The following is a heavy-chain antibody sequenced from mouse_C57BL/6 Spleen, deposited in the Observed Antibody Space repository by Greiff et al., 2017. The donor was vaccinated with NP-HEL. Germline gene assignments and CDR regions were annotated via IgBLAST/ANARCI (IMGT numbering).Heavy chain of an antibody. J-gene: IGHJ2*01. V-gene: IGHV5-9-1*02. CDR2: ISSGGDYI. CDR3: TREGDGYYFYFDY. D-gene: IGHD2-3*01. CDR1: GFTFSSYA. Sequence: EVKLVESGEGLVKPGGSLKLSCAASGFTFSSYAMSWVRQTPEKRLEWVAYISSGGDYIYYADTVKGRFTISRDNARNTLYLQMSSLKSEDTAMYYCTREGDGYYFYFDYWGQGTTLTVPS.